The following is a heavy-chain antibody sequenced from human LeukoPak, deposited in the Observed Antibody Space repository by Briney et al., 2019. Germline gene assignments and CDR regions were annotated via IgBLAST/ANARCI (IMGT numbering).Heavy chain of an antibody. Sequence: PSETLSLTCTVSGGSISSSGYYWGWIRQPPGKGLEWIGSIYYSGSTYYNPSLKSRVTISVDTSKNQFSLKLSSVTAADTAVYYCARHVIRWLPKTRGFDYWGQGTLVTVSS. CDR2: IYYSGST. J-gene: IGHJ4*02. CDR1: GGSISSSGYY. D-gene: IGHD5-12*01. V-gene: IGHV4-39*01. CDR3: ARHVIRWLPKTRGFDY.